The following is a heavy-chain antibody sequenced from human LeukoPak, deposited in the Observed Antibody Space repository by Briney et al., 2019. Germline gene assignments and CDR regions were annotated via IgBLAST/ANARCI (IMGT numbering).Heavy chain of an antibody. CDR2: IFPNSGGT. D-gene: IGHD2-2*02. CDR1: GYTFSSYY. J-gene: IGHJ3*02. CDR3: ARERGSCSSANCYTSDAFDI. Sequence: GASVKVSCKASGYTFSSYYMHWVRLAPGQGLEWMGWIFPNSGGTNYAQKFQGRVTMTRDTSISIAYMELSRLRSDDTAVYYCARERGSCSSANCYTSDAFDIWGQGTMISVSS. V-gene: IGHV1-2*02.